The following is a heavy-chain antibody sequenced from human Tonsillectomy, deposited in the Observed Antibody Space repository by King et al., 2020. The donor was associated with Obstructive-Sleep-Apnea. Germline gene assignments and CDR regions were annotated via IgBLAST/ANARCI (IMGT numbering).Heavy chain of an antibody. CDR3: AKDQLWEKDY. D-gene: IGHD5-18*01. Sequence: VQLVESGGGLIQPGGSLRLSCAASGFTFSSYTMSWVRQAPGKGLEWVSGISGTGVYTYYADSGKGRFTVSRDNSKNTLDLKMNRLRAEDTAIYYCAKDQLWEKDYWGQGTLVTVSS. CDR2: ISGTGVYT. CDR1: GFTFSSYT. V-gene: IGHV3-23*04. J-gene: IGHJ4*02.